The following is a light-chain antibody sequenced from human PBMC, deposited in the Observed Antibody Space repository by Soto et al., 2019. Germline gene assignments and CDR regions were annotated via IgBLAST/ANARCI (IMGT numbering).Light chain of an antibody. CDR1: QSISSY. V-gene: IGKV1-39*01. CDR3: QQSYRTPRT. Sequence: DIQMTQSPSSLSASVGDRVTITCRASQSISSYLNWYQQKSEKAPKLLIYAASGLQSGVPSRFSGSGSGTDFTLTISRLQPEDSATYYCQQSYRTPRTFGQGTKLEIK. J-gene: IGKJ1*01. CDR2: AAS.